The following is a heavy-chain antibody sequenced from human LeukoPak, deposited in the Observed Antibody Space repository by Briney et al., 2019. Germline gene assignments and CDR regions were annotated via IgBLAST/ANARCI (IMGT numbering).Heavy chain of an antibody. J-gene: IGHJ4*02. D-gene: IGHD2-15*01. V-gene: IGHV1-18*01. Sequence: ASVKVSCKASGYTFTSYGISWVRQAPGQGLEWMGWISAYNGSTNYAQKLQGRVTMTTDTSTSTAYMELRSLRSDDTAVYYCARDLSGYCSGGSCYGSLRPGPWDYWGQGTLVTVSS. CDR1: GYTFTSYG. CDR2: ISAYNGST. CDR3: ARDLSGYCSGGSCYGSLRPGPWDY.